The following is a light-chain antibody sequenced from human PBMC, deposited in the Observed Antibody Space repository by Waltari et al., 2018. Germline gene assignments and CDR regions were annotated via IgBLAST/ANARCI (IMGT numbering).Light chain of an antibody. CDR1: SSNIGRDI. CDR2: NKN. J-gene: IGLJ2*01. CDR3: AAWDDSLNGVV. Sequence: QSVLTQSPSASGTSGQRVTISCSGSSSNIGRDIVNWYRHLPGTAPNLLIDNKNQRPSGVPDRCAGSKSGTSASLAISGLQSEDEADYYCAAWDDSLNGVVFGGGTKLSVL. V-gene: IGLV1-44*01.